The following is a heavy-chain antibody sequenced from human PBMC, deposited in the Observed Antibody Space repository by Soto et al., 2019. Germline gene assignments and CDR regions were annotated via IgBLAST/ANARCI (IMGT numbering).Heavy chain of an antibody. Sequence: SVTLSRTCTVSGGSISSSSYYWVWILQPPGKGLELIVSIYYSGRTYYNPSLKSRVPISGDTSKNQFSLKLSSVTAADTAVYYCARQVYCRGGSCYRYNWFDPWGQGTLVTVSS. CDR1: GGSISSSSYY. J-gene: IGHJ5*02. CDR3: ARQVYCRGGSCYRYNWFDP. V-gene: IGHV4-39*01. D-gene: IGHD2-15*01. CDR2: IYYSGRT.